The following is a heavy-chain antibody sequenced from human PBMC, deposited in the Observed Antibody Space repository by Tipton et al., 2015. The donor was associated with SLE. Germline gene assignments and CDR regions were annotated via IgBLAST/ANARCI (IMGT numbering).Heavy chain of an antibody. CDR3: ARDTGYKRHYYGMDV. Sequence: TLSLTCTVSGGSIISSTYYWGWIRQPPGKGLEWIGYIYYSGSTNYNPSLKSRVTISVDTSKNQFSLKLSSVTAADTAVYYCARDTGYKRHYYGMDVWGQGTTVTVSS. J-gene: IGHJ6*02. CDR2: IYYSGST. D-gene: IGHD5-24*01. CDR1: GGSIISSTYY. V-gene: IGHV4-61*01.